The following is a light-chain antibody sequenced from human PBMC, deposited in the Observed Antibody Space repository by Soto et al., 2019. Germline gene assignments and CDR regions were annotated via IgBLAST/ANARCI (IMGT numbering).Light chain of an antibody. CDR2: DAS. V-gene: IGKV1-9*01. Sequence: DIQLTQSPSFLSASVGDRVSISCRASQGITTYLAWYQQRPGKAPKLLIYDASTLQSGVPTRFXXXXXXXXXTLTISSLQPEDFAAYYCQQLNSYPLTFGGGTKVEIK. J-gene: IGKJ4*01. CDR1: QGITTY. CDR3: QQLNSYPLT.